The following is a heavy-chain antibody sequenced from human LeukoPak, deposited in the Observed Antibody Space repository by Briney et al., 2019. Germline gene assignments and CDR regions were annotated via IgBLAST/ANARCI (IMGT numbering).Heavy chain of an antibody. V-gene: IGHV1-69*04. CDR2: IIPILGIA. D-gene: IGHD1-7*01. J-gene: IGHJ6*02. Sequence: ASVKVSCKASGGTFSSYAISWVRQAPGQGLEWMGRIIPILGIANYAQKFQGRVTITADKSTSTAYMELSSLRSEDTAVYYCARELELSYYYYYGMDVWGQGTTVTVSS. CDR3: ARELELSYYYYYGMDV. CDR1: GGTFSSYA.